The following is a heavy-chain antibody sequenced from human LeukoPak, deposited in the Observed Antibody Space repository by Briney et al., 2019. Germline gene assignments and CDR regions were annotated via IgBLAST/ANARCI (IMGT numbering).Heavy chain of an antibody. J-gene: IGHJ4*02. Sequence: ASVKVSCKPSGYSFTTYGISWVRQAPGQGLQWLGWISPHNGNTEYAQDLKGRVTMTTDTSTSTAYLELRSLRSDDTAIYYCARDLNCVTMGYDILADIGYYFDYWGQGSLVTVSS. D-gene: IGHD3-9*01. CDR3: ARDLNCVTMGYDILADIGYYFDY. CDR1: GYSFTTYG. V-gene: IGHV1-18*01. CDR2: ISPHNGNT.